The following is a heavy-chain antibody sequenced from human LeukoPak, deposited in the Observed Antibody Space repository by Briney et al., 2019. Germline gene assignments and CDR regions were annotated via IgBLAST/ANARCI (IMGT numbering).Heavy chain of an antibody. V-gene: IGHV3-7*01. CDR2: IKPDGSAQ. CDR3: ARANNSSWHN. D-gene: IGHD6-13*01. J-gene: IGHJ4*02. CDR1: GFTFSNNW. Sequence: GGSLRLSCATSGFTFSNNWMSWVRHAPGRGLEWVANIKPDGSAQYYAASVKGRFTVSRDNAKNSLYLQVNSLRAEDTAMYYCARANNSSWHNWGQGTLVTVSS.